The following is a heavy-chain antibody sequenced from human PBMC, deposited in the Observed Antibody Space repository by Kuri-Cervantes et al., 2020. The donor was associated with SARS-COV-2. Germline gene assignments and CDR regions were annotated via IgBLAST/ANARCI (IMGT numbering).Heavy chain of an antibody. Sequence: ASVKVSCKASGYTFTGYYMHWVRQAPGQGLEWMGWINPNSGGTNYAQKFQGWVTMTRDTSISTAYMELSRLRSDDTAVYYCASGGITGTTGNWYFDLWGRGTLVTVSS. J-gene: IGHJ2*01. CDR2: INPNSGGT. CDR1: GYTFTGYY. CDR3: ASGGITGTTGNWYFDL. D-gene: IGHD1-7*01. V-gene: IGHV1-2*04.